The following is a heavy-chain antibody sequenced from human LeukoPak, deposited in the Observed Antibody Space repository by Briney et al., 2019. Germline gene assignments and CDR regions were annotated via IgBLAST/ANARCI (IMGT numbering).Heavy chain of an antibody. CDR1: GGTFSSYA. CDR3: ARGQVLRYFDWLRHPYYFDY. Sequence: GASVKVSCKASGGTFSSYAISCVRQAPGQGLQWMGGIIPIFGTANYAQKFQGRVTINADESTSTAYMELSRLRSEDTAVYYCARGQVLRYFDWLRHPYYFDYWGQGTLVTVSS. V-gene: IGHV1-69*13. J-gene: IGHJ4*02. CDR2: IIPIFGTA. D-gene: IGHD3-9*01.